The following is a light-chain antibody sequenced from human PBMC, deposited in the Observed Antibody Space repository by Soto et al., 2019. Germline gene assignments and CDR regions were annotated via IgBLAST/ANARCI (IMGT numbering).Light chain of an antibody. CDR3: SSYTTRSAQA. CDR1: SSDVGAYDF. V-gene: IGLV2-14*03. CDR2: DVN. J-gene: IGLJ1*01. Sequence: LTQPASVSGSPGKSIAMSCTGTSSDVGAYDFVSWYQQHPGKAPKLLIYDVNNRPSGISSRFSGSKSGNTASLTISGLQAEYEAEYYRSSYTTRSAQAFRTATKVTVL.